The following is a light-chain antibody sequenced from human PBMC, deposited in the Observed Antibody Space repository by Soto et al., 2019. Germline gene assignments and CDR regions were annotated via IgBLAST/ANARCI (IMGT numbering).Light chain of an antibody. Sequence: DIQMTQSPSSLSASVGDRVTTTCRASQSIRSHLNWYQQRPGKAPKLLISAASSLQSGVSSRFSGSGSGTDFTLTISSLEPEDFAIYYCQQSDRSPQTFGGGTKVDIK. CDR3: QQSDRSPQT. CDR2: AAS. J-gene: IGKJ4*01. V-gene: IGKV1-39*01. CDR1: QSIRSH.